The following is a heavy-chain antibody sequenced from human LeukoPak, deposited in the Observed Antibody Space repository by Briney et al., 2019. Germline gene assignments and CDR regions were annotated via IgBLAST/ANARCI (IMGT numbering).Heavy chain of an antibody. V-gene: IGHV3-30-3*01. CDR2: ISYDGSNK. CDR3: ARDQGRSVGGAAFHFDY. D-gene: IGHD1-26*01. CDR1: GFTFSSYA. Sequence: GRSLRLSCAASGFTFSSYAMHWVRQAPGKGLEWVAVISYDGSNKYYADSVKGRFTISRDNAKNSLYLQMNSLRAEDTAVYYCARDQGRSVGGAAFHFDYWGQGTLVTVSS. J-gene: IGHJ4*02.